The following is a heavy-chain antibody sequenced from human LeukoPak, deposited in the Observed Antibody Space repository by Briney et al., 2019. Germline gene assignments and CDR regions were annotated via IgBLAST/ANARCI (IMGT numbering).Heavy chain of an antibody. Sequence: ASVKVSCKASGYTFTSYYMHWVRQAPGQGLEWMGIINPSGGSTSYAQKFQGRVTMTRDTSTSTVYMELSSLRSEDTAVYYCATVYCSGGSCYSAYFDYWGQGTLVTVSS. V-gene: IGHV1-46*01. D-gene: IGHD2-15*01. CDR2: INPSGGST. CDR1: GYTFTSYY. CDR3: ATVYCSGGSCYSAYFDY. J-gene: IGHJ4*02.